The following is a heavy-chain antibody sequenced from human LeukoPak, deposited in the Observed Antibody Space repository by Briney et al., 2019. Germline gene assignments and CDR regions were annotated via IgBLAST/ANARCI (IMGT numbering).Heavy chain of an antibody. Sequence: ASVTVSCTASGYTFTSYYMHWVRQAPGQGLEWMGGIIPIFGTANYAQKFQGRVTITADESTSTAYMELSSLRSEDTAVYYCARHTYYYDSQGGRHYGMDVWGQGTTVTVSS. V-gene: IGHV1-69*13. D-gene: IGHD3-22*01. CDR2: IIPIFGTA. J-gene: IGHJ6*02. CDR3: ARHTYYYDSQGGRHYGMDV. CDR1: GYTFTSYY.